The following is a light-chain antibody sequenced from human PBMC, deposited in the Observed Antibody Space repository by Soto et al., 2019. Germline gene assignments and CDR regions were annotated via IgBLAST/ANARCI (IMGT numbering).Light chain of an antibody. J-gene: IGLJ3*02. CDR1: SSNIGNNY. V-gene: IGLV1-51*02. CDR3: GALDNSLSVGV. CDR2: ENN. Sequence: QSVLTQPPSVSAAPGQRVTISCSGSSSNIGNNYVSWYQQLPGTAPKLLIYENNKRPSGIPDRFSGSKSGTTATLAITGLQTGDEANYYCGALDNSLSVGVFAGGTKLTVL.